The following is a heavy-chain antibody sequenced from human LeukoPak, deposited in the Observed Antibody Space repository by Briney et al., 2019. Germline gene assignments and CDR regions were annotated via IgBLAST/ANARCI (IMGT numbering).Heavy chain of an antibody. CDR3: ARVTDTAMDYFYGMDV. V-gene: IGHV3-48*02. Sequence: GGSLRLSCAASGFIFSSYSMNWVRRAPGKGLEWVALISYRGDTMYYADSVKGRFTISRDNAKNSLFLQMNSLRDEDTAVYYCARVTDTAMDYFYGMDVWGQGTTVTVSS. J-gene: IGHJ6*02. CDR1: GFIFSSYS. CDR2: ISYRGDTM. D-gene: IGHD5-18*01.